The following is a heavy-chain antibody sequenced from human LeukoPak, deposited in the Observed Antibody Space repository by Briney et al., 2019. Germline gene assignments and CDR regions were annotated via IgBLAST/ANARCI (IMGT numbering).Heavy chain of an antibody. CDR3: ARDSTMIHFDY. V-gene: IGHV4-59*01. D-gene: IGHD3-22*01. CDR2: IYYSGST. Sequence: SETLSLTCSVSDDSITMYYWSWIRQPPGKGLEWIGYIYYSGSTNYNPSLKSRVTISVDTSKNQFSLKLSSVTAADTAVYYCARDSTMIHFDYWGQGTLVTVSS. J-gene: IGHJ4*02. CDR1: DDSITMYY.